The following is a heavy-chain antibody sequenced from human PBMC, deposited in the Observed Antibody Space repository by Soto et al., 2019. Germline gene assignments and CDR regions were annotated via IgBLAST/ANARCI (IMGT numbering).Heavy chain of an antibody. V-gene: IGHV1-69*06. J-gene: IGHJ6*02. D-gene: IGHD3-10*01. Sequence: SVKVSCKASGGTFSSYAISWVRQAPGQGLEWMGGIIPIFGTANYAQKFQGRVTITADKSTSTAYMELSSLRSEDTAVYYCATSITMVRGRWYGMDVWGQGTTVTVSS. CDR3: ATSITMVRGRWYGMDV. CDR2: IIPIFGTA. CDR1: GGTFSSYA.